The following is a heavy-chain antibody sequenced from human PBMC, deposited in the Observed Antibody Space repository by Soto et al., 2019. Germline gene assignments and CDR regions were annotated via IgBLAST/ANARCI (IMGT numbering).Heavy chain of an antibody. CDR3: AKEGLVRGVPTLYYMDV. J-gene: IGHJ6*03. V-gene: IGHV3-30*18. CDR1: GFTFSSYG. Sequence: QVQLVESGGGVVQPGRSLRLSCAASGFTFSSYGVHWVRQAPGKGLEWVAVISYNGIKKYYADSVKGRFSISRDNSKNTLYLQMNSLRGEDMAVYYCAKEGLVRGVPTLYYMDVWGKGTTVTVSS. D-gene: IGHD3-10*01. CDR2: ISYNGIKK.